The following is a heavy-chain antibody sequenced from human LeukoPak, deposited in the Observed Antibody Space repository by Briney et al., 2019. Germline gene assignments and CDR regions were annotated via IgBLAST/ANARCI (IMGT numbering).Heavy chain of an antibody. J-gene: IGHJ4*02. CDR2: ILSSGST. D-gene: IGHD6-19*01. CDR3: ARAHSSGWYEMVDY. Sequence: SETLSLTCTVSGGSISNYYWNWIRQPPGKGLEWTGYILSSGSTHHNPSLTSRISLSVDTSKNQFSLKLSSVTAADTAVYYCARAHSSGWYEMVDYWGQGTLVTVSS. CDR1: GGSISNYY. V-gene: IGHV4-4*09.